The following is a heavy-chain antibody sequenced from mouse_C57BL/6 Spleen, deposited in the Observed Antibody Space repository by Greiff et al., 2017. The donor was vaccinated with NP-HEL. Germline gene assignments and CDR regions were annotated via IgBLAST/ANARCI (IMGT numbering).Heavy chain of an antibody. V-gene: IGHV1-54*01. CDR2: INPGSGGT. J-gene: IGHJ4*01. Sequence: VKLMESGAELVRPGTSVKVSCKASGYAFTNYLIEWVKQRPGQGLEWIGVINPGSGGTNYNEKFKGKATLTADKSSSTAYMQLSSLTSEDSAVYFCARIDYDEGGYAMDYWGQGTSVTVSS. CDR1: GYAFTNYL. CDR3: ARIDYDEGGYAMDY. D-gene: IGHD2-4*01.